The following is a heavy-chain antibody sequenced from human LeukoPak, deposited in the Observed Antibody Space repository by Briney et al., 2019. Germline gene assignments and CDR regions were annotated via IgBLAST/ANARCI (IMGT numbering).Heavy chain of an antibody. J-gene: IGHJ6*02. Sequence: PSETLSLTCTVSGGSISSYYWSWIRQPPGKGLEWIGRIYASGGTNYNPSLKSRVTMSVDTSKNQFSLKLSSVTAADTAVYYCARGWVDSYGSEGMDVWGQGTTVTVSS. CDR2: IYASGGT. CDR3: ARGWVDSYGSEGMDV. D-gene: IGHD5-18*01. CDR1: GGSISSYY. V-gene: IGHV4-4*07.